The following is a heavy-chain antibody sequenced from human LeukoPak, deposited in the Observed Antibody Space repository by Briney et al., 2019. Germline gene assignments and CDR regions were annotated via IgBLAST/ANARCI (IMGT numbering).Heavy chain of an antibody. CDR1: GYTFTSYG. CDR3: AREVKGANWFDP. D-gene: IGHD1-26*01. J-gene: IGHJ5*02. Sequence: ASVKVSCKASGYTFTSYGISWVRQAPGQRLEWMGWINAGNGNTKYSQEFQGRVTITRDTSASTAYMELSSLRSEDMAVYYCAREVKGANWFDPWGQGTLVTVSS. V-gene: IGHV1-3*03. CDR2: INAGNGNT.